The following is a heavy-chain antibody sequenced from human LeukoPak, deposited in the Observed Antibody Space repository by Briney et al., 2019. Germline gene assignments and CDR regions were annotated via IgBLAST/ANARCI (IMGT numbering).Heavy chain of an antibody. CDR2: ITGSGGNT. CDR3: AKGEGEQWLANNWFDT. D-gene: IGHD6-19*01. J-gene: IGHJ5*02. CDR1: GLTFSSLY. Sequence: GGSLRLSCAASGLTFSSLYLSWVRQAPGKGLEWVSAITGSGGNTYYADSVKGRFTISRDISKNTVYLQMNNLRAEDTALYYCAKGEGEQWLANNWFDTWGQGTLVTVSS. V-gene: IGHV3-23*01.